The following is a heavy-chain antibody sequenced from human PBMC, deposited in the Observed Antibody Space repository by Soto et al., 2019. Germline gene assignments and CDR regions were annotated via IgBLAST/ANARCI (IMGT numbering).Heavy chain of an antibody. V-gene: IGHV4-30-4*01. D-gene: IGHD1-26*01. J-gene: IGHJ4*02. Sequence: PSETLSLTCTVSGGSISNDNYYWSWIRQSPGKGLEWIAYIYYSGSTYYNPSLKSRLTISVDPSKNQFSLKLSSVTAADTAVYYCARNATTAPIYAASDDLESWGQGTLVTVSS. CDR2: IYYSGST. CDR3: ARNATTAPIYAASDDLES. CDR1: GGSISNDNYY.